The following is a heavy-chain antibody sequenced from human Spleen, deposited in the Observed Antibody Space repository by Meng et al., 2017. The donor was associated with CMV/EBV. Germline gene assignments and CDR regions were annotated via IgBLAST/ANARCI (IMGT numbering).Heavy chain of an antibody. CDR3: ARDGGSYSITYYFGMDV. J-gene: IGHJ6*02. Sequence: GGSLRLSCAVSGFTLEDYGMSWVRQTPGKGLEWVCNMNWNGGSTGYADSVKGRFTISRDNAKNSLYLQMNSLRPEDTALYYCARDGGSYSITYYFGMDVWGQGTTVTVSS. D-gene: IGHD1-26*01. CDR2: MNWNGGST. CDR1: GFTLEDYG. V-gene: IGHV3-20*04.